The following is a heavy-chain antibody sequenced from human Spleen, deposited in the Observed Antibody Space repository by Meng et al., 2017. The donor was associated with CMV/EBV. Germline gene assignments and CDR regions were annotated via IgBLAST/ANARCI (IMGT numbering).Heavy chain of an antibody. V-gene: IGHV1-46*01. CDR2: INPSGGST. Sequence: YMHWVRQAPGQGLEWMGIINPSGGSTSYAQKFQGRVTMTRDTSTSTVYMELSSLRSEDTAVYYCAREGTPSYYYDSSGYYSDDWFDPWGQGTLVTVSS. J-gene: IGHJ5*02. CDR1: Y. CDR3: AREGTPSYYYDSSGYYSDDWFDP. D-gene: IGHD3-22*01.